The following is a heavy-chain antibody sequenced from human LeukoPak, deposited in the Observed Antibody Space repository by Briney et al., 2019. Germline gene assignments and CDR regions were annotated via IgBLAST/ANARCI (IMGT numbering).Heavy chain of an antibody. CDR3: ARDRAGAAFDI. CDR1: GFTFSSYA. J-gene: IGHJ3*02. Sequence: GSLRLSCAASGFTFSSYAMHWVRQAPGKGLEWVAVISYDGSNKYYADSVKGRFTISRDNSKNTLYLQMNSLRAEDTAVYYCARDRAGAAFDIWGQGTMVTVSS. V-gene: IGHV3-30-3*01. D-gene: IGHD3-10*01. CDR2: ISYDGSNK.